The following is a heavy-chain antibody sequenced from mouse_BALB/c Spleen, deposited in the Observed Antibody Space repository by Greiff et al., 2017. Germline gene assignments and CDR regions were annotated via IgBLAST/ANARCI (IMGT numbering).Heavy chain of an antibody. CDR2: ISSGSSTI. Sequence: DVKLVESGGGLVQPGGSRKLSCAASGFTFSSFGMHWVRQAPEKGLEWVAYISSGSSTIYYADTVKGRFTISRDNPKNTLFLQMTSLRSEDTAMYYCARGDRYGAMDYWGQGTSVTVSS. V-gene: IGHV5-17*02. D-gene: IGHD2-14*01. CDR1: GFTFSSFG. J-gene: IGHJ4*01. CDR3: ARGDRYGAMDY.